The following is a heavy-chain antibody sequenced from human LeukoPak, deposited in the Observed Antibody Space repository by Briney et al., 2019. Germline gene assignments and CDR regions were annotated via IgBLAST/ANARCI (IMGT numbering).Heavy chain of an antibody. CDR1: GFTFSSYE. D-gene: IGHD6-19*01. V-gene: IGHV3-48*03. CDR3: ASHSSGWYSDFDY. J-gene: IGHJ4*02. Sequence: GGSLRLSCAASGFTFSSYEMNWVRQAPGKGLECVSYISSSGSTIYYADSVKGRFTISRDNAKNSLYLQMNSLRAEDTAVYYCASHSSGWYSDFDYWGQGTLVTVSS. CDR2: ISSSGSTI.